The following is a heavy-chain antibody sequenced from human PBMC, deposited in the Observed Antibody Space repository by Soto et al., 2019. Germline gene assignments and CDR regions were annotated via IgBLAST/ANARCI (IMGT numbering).Heavy chain of an antibody. CDR1: GFSFGTFV. CDR3: AKNGQWLATPPEA. Sequence: EMQLLESGGASVQPGGSLRLSCAASGFSFGTFVMTWFRQAPGGGLDWVASITDSGYTASYAETVEGRFTVSSDNSKNNLHLQLNDLRPEDTATYYCAKNGQWLATPPEAWSQGTLVTFSS. V-gene: IGHV3-23*01. CDR2: ITDSGYTA. D-gene: IGHD6-19*01. J-gene: IGHJ4*02.